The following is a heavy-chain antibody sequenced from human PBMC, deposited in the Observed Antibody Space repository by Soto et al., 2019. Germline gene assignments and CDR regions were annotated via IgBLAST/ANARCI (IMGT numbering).Heavy chain of an antibody. V-gene: IGHV5-51*01. CDR2: IYPGDSHT. CDR1: GYSFTTFW. D-gene: IGHD1-26*01. Sequence: GESLKISCKGSGYSFTTFWIGWVRQMPGKGLEWMGIIYPGDSHTRYNPSFQGQVTFSADKSITTAYLQWSSLKASDNAMYYCARGGNYFVPDYWGQGTLVTV. J-gene: IGHJ4*02. CDR3: ARGGNYFVPDY.